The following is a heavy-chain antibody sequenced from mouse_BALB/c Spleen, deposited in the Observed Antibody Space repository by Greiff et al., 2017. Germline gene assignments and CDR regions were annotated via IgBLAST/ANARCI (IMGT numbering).Heavy chain of an antibody. CDR2: IWGGGST. D-gene: IGHD2-14*01. CDR1: GFSLSRYS. J-gene: IGHJ3*01. CDR3: ARNGGYDLAWFAY. Sequence: VMLVESGPGLVAPSQSLSITCTVSGFSLSRYSVHWVRQPPGKGLEWLGMIWGGGSTDYNSALKSRLSISKDNSKSQVFLKMNSLQTDDTAMYYCARNGGYDLAWFAYWGQGTLVTVSA. V-gene: IGHV2-6-4*01.